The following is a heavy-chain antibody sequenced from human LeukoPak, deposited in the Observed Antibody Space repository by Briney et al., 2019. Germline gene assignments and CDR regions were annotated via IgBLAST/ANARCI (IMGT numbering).Heavy chain of an antibody. CDR2: ISSSGSYI. Sequence: GGSLRLSCAASRFTFSSYSMNWVRQAPGKGLEWVSSISSSGSYIYYADSVRGRFTISRDNAKNSLYLQMNSLRAEDTAVYYCAKVRNCYGDCYYFDYWGQGTLVTVSS. CDR3: AKVRNCYGDCYYFDY. V-gene: IGHV3-21*01. J-gene: IGHJ4*02. CDR1: RFTFSSYS. D-gene: IGHD2-2*01.